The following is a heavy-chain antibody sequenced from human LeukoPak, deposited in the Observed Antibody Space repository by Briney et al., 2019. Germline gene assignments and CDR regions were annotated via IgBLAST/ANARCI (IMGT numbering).Heavy chain of an antibody. CDR3: ASIRGNYYDSSGYEDY. D-gene: IGHD3-22*01. CDR1: GGSISSSSYY. Sequence: PSETLSLTCTVSGGSISSSSYYWGWIRQPPGKGLEWIGSIYYSGSTYYNPSLKSRVTISVDTSKNQFSLKLSSVTAADTAVYYCASIRGNYYDSSGYEDYWGQGTLVTVSS. J-gene: IGHJ4*02. CDR2: IYYSGST. V-gene: IGHV4-39*01.